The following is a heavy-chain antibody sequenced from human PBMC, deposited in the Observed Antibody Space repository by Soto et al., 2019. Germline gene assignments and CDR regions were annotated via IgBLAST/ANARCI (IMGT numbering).Heavy chain of an antibody. CDR2: INHSGST. Sequence: SETLSLTCAVYGGSFSGYYWSWIRQPPGKGLEWIGEINHSGSTNYNPSLKSRVTISVDTSKNQFSLKLRAVPAADTAVYYCAGSDVEMATIGFDYWGQGTLVTVSS. D-gene: IGHD5-12*01. CDR3: AGSDVEMATIGFDY. J-gene: IGHJ4*02. V-gene: IGHV4-34*01. CDR1: GGSFSGYY.